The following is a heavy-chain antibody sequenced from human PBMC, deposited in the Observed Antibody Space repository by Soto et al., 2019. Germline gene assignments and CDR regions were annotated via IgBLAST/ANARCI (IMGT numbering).Heavy chain of an antibody. J-gene: IGHJ4*02. CDR3: ARQGYCSTTSCNWDFDY. V-gene: IGHV5-10-1*01. CDR1: GYTFTTYW. D-gene: IGHD2-2*01. Sequence: PGESLKIPCQGTGYTFTTYWITWVRQMPGKGLEWMGRIDPSDSYTEYSPSFQGHVTISADKSISAAYLQWSSLKASDTAMYYCARQGYCSTTSCNWDFDYWGQGTLVTVSS. CDR2: IDPSDSYT.